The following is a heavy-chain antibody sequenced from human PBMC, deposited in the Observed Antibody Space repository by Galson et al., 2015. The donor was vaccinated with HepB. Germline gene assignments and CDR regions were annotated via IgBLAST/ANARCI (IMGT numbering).Heavy chain of an antibody. V-gene: IGHV1-18*01. CDR2: INIYNNNK. D-gene: IGHD3-16*02. CDR1: GFSLINYG. CDR3: ARARYSTSPPGY. J-gene: IGHJ4*02. Sequence: SVKVSCKASGFSLINYGISWVRQAPGQGLEWMGWINIYNNNKDYAQKFQGRVTVTTDTSTNTAYMELTSLISDDTAVYYCARARYSTSPPGYWGPGTLVTVSS.